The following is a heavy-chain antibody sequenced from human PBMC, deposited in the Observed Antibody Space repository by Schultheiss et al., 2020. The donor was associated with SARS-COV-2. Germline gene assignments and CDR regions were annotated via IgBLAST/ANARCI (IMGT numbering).Heavy chain of an antibody. V-gene: IGHV3-NL1*01. D-gene: IGHD5-18*01. Sequence: GGSLRLSCVVSGFTFRSHGMHWVRQAPGKGLEWVSVIYSGGSTYYADSVKGRFTISRDNAKNSLYLQMNSLRAEDTALYYCAKDSSGYSYGYSFFDYWGQGTLVTVSS. J-gene: IGHJ4*02. CDR3: AKDSSGYSYGYSFFDY. CDR2: IYSGGST. CDR1: GFTFRSHG.